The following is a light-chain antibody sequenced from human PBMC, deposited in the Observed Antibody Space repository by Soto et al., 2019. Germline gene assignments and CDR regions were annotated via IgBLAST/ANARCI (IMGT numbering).Light chain of an antibody. CDR2: AAS. CDR1: QSINTF. CDR3: QQSYSIPWT. J-gene: IGKJ1*01. V-gene: IGKV1-39*01. Sequence: DIPMTQSPSSLSASVGDRVTIACRASQSINTFLNWYEVKPGKAPKLLIYAASSLQGGVPSRFSGSGSGTDFTLTISSLQPEDFATYYWQQSYSIPWTFGQGTKVEIK.